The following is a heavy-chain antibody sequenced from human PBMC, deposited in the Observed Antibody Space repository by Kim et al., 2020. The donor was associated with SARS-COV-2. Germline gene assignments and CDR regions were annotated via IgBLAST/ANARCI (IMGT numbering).Heavy chain of an antibody. CDR3: ARDIVVVPAATGGPTYYYYGMDV. CDR1: GFTFSSYW. V-gene: IGHV3-7*03. D-gene: IGHD2-2*01. Sequence: GGSLRLSCAASGFTFSSYWMSWVRQAPGKGLEWVANIKQDGSEKYYVDSVKGRFTISRDNAKNSLYLQMNSLRAEDTAVYYCARDIVVVPAATGGPTYYYYGMDVWGQGTTVTVSS. CDR2: IKQDGSEK. J-gene: IGHJ6*02.